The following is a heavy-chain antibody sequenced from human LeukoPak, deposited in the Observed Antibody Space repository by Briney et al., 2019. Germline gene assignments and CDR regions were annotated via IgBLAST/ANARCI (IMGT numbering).Heavy chain of an antibody. Sequence: VESLKISCKGSGYSFTTYWIGWVRQMPGKGLEWMGIIYPGDSDTRYNPSFQGQVTISADKSINTAYLQWSSLKASDTAMYYCATRRDVYSSSDYWGQGTLVTVSS. CDR2: IYPGDSDT. CDR1: GYSFTTYW. D-gene: IGHD5-24*01. J-gene: IGHJ4*02. V-gene: IGHV5-51*01. CDR3: ATRRDVYSSSDY.